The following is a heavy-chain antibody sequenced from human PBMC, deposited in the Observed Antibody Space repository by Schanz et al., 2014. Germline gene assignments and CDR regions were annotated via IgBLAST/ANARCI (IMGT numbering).Heavy chain of an antibody. D-gene: IGHD5-12*01. CDR2: MNESHSTI. V-gene: IGHV3-21*04. Sequence: EVQLLESGGGLVKPGGSLRLSCGVSGFTASSHSMNWVRQAPGKGLEWVSAMNESHSTIYYADSVRGRFTISRDNAENTLFLQMNSLRAEDTAVYYCARKVVATIGGYYDNWGQGTLVIVSS. CDR3: ARKVVATIGGYYDN. J-gene: IGHJ4*02. CDR1: GFTASSHS.